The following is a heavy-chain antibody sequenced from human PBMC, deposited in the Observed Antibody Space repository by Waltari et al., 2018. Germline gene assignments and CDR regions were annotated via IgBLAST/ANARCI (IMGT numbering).Heavy chain of an antibody. V-gene: IGHV4-39*07. J-gene: IGHJ6*04. CDR1: GGSISTSKYY. D-gene: IGHD3-10*01. CDR3: ARLVDRGFVYAV. Sequence: QVQLQESGPGLVKPSETLSLTCTVSGGSISTSKYYWGWIRQTPGKGLEWIGNMYYTGSTYYNPSRKSRVTISVDTSRNQFSLQLSSLTAADTALYYCARLVDRGFVYAVWGKGTTVTVSS. CDR2: MYYTGST.